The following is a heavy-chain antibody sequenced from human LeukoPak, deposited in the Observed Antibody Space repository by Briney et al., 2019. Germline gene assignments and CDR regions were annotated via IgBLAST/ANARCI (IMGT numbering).Heavy chain of an antibody. CDR3: AKEQGIAVAGTDYYYYYYMDV. CDR2: ISGSGGST. J-gene: IGHJ6*03. Sequence: PGGSLRLSCAASGFTFSSYAMSWVRQAPGKGLEWVSAISGSGGSTYYADSVKGRFTISRDNSKNTLYLQMNSLRAEDTAVYYCAKEQGIAVAGTDYYYYYYMDVWGKGTTVTVSS. CDR1: GFTFSSYA. V-gene: IGHV3-23*01. D-gene: IGHD6-19*01.